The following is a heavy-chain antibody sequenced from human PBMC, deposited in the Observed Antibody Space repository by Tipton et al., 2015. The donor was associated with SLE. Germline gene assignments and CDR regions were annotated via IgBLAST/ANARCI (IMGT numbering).Heavy chain of an antibody. D-gene: IGHD4-23*01. Sequence: TLSLTCAVSDGSISSYYWSWIRQPPGKGLEWIGYIYSSGTTNYNPSLKSRVTISVDTSKNQFSLNLTSVTAADTAVYYCARDALRLIGNPSWYFDLWGRGTLVTVSS. V-gene: IGHV4-4*08. J-gene: IGHJ2*01. CDR3: ARDALRLIGNPSWYFDL. CDR2: IYSSGTT. CDR1: DGSISSYY.